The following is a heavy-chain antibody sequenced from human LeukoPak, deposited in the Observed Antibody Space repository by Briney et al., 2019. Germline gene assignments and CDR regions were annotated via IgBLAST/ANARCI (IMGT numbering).Heavy chain of an antibody. V-gene: IGHV3-74*01. D-gene: IGHD3-22*01. CDR1: GFTFSRYW. CDR2: INSDVSST. Sequence: PGGSLRLSCAASGFTFSRYWMHRVRQGPGKGLVWVSRINSDVSSTTYADSVKGRFTISRDNAKNTLYLQMNSLRAEDTAVYYCARGYDSSGYYYADAFDIWGQGTTVTVSS. J-gene: IGHJ3*02. CDR3: ARGYDSSGYYYADAFDI.